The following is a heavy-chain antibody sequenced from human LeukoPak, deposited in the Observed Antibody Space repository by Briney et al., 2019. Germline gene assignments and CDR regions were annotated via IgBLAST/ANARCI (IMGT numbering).Heavy chain of an antibody. J-gene: IGHJ5*02. D-gene: IGHD3-22*01. CDR2: INPNSGGT. Sequence: ASVKVSCKASGYIFTGYYLHWVRQAPGQGLEWMGWINPNSGGTNYAQKFQGRVTMARDTSISTAYMELSRLRSDDTAVYYCAKAHGTYYYDSSGRNWFDPWGQGTLVTVSS. CDR3: AKAHGTYYYDSSGRNWFDP. CDR1: GYIFTGYY. V-gene: IGHV1-2*02.